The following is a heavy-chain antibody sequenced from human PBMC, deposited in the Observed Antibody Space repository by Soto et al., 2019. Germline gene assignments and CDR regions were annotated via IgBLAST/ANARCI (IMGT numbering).Heavy chain of an antibody. CDR1: GYTFTGYY. Sequence: QVQLVQSGAEVKKPGASVKVSCKASGYTFTGYYMHWVRQAPGQGLEWMGIINPSGGSTRSAQKFQDRVTMTRDTSTSKVYMELSSLRSEDTALYFCARAYSYYASPDYWGQGTLVTVSS. CDR3: ARAYSYYASPDY. CDR2: INPSGGST. J-gene: IGHJ4*02. V-gene: IGHV1-46*01. D-gene: IGHD5-18*01.